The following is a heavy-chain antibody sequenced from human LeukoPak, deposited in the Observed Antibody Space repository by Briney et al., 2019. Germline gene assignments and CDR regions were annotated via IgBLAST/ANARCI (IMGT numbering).Heavy chain of an antibody. J-gene: IGHJ4*02. D-gene: IGHD6-19*01. Sequence: PGGSLRLSCAASGFTFSSYSMNWVRQAPGKGLEWVSSISSSSSYIYYADSVKGRFTISRDNAKNSLYLQMNSPRAEDTAVYYCARDRGSSGWDFDYWGQGTLVTVSS. V-gene: IGHV3-21*01. CDR2: ISSSSSYI. CDR1: GFTFSSYS. CDR3: ARDRGSSGWDFDY.